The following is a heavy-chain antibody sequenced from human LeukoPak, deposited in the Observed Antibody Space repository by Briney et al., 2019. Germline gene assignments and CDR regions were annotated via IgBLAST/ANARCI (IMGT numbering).Heavy chain of an antibody. Sequence: PGRSLRLSCAASGFTLITYAMHWVRQAPGQGLEWVAFISFDGSNQYYTDSVKGRFTISRDNSKNTVDLQMNSVRAEDTALYYCARGPYSSRWYDFWGQGTLVTVSS. J-gene: IGHJ4*02. V-gene: IGHV3-30*04. CDR2: ISFDGSNQ. D-gene: IGHD6-13*01. CDR1: GFTLITYA. CDR3: ARGPYSSRWYDF.